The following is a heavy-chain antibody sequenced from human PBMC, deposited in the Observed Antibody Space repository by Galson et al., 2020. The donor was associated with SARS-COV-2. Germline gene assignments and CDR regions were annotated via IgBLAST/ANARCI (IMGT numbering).Heavy chain of an antibody. CDR2: ISANGDTT. CDR3: VQPTYLNGFDI. Sequence: GESLKISCVVPGFTLSDYAMRWVRQAPGKGLEWVSAISANGDTTYYTDTVKGRFTISRNNSKNMQYLEMNSLRAEDTGVYYCVQPTYLNGFDIWGQGTMVTVSA. V-gene: IGHV3-23*01. CDR1: GFTLSDYA. J-gene: IGHJ3*02. D-gene: IGHD2-21*01.